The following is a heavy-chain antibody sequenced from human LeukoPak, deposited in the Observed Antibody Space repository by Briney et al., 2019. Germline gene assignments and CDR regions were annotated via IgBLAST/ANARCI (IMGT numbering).Heavy chain of an antibody. CDR2: IKQDGSDK. CDR3: AREVWGPEY. D-gene: IGHD1-14*01. J-gene: IGHJ4*02. V-gene: IGHV3-7*01. CDR1: GITFSNYW. Sequence: GGSLRLSCAASGITFSNYWMSWVRQAPGKGLEWVGNIKQDGSDKNYMDSVKGRFTISRDNTKNSVYLQMSSLRAEDTAVYYCAREVWGPEYWGQGTLVTVSS.